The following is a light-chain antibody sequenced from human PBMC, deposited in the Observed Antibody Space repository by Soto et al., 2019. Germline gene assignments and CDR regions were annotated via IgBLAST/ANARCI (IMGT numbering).Light chain of an antibody. CDR2: DVS. V-gene: IGLV2-14*01. Sequence: QYVLTQPASVSGSPGQSITISCTGTSSDVGGYNYVSWYQQHTGKAPKLMIYDVSNRPSGVYNRFSGSKSGNTASLTISGLQAEDEADYYCSSYTSSSTLVVFGGGTKLTVL. J-gene: IGLJ2*01. CDR3: SSYTSSSTLVV. CDR1: SSDVGGYNY.